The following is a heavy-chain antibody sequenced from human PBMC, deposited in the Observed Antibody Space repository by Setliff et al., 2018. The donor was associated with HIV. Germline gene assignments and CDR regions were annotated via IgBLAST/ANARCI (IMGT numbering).Heavy chain of an antibody. CDR3: ARDQGGYYDSSRAFDI. D-gene: IGHD3-22*01. V-gene: IGHV4-61*02. J-gene: IGHJ3*02. CDR2: IYTSGST. CDR1: GDSLRGSTYY. Sequence: TLSLTCTVSGDSLRGSTYYWAWIRQPPGQGLEWIGRIYTSGSTNYNPSLKSRVTISVDTSKNQFSLKLSSVTAADTAVYYCARDQGGYYDSSRAFDIWGQGTMVTVSS.